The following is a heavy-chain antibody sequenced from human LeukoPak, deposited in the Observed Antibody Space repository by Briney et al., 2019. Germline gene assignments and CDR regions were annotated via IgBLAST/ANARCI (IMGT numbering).Heavy chain of an antibody. V-gene: IGHV3-53*01. CDR2: IYSGGST. J-gene: IGHJ4*02. Sequence: GGSLRLSCAASGFTFSDYTMNWVRQAPGKGLEWVSVIYSGGSTYYADSVKGRFTISRDNSKNTLYLQMNSLRAEDTAVYYCARTSSGSLNFDYWGQGTLVTVSS. D-gene: IGHD6-19*01. CDR1: GFTFSDYT. CDR3: ARTSSGSLNFDY.